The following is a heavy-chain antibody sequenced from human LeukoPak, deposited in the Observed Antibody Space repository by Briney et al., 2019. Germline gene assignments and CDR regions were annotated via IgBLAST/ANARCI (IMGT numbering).Heavy chain of an antibody. J-gene: IGHJ4*02. Sequence: GGSLRLSCAASGFTFSSYAMSWVRQAPGKGLEWVSAISGSGGSTYYADSVKGRFTISRDNSKNTPYLQMNSLRAEDTAVYYCAKVGASSGSYYNGNFDYWGQGTLVTVSS. V-gene: IGHV3-23*01. CDR3: AKVGASSGSYYNGNFDY. CDR2: ISGSGGST. D-gene: IGHD3-10*01. CDR1: GFTFSSYA.